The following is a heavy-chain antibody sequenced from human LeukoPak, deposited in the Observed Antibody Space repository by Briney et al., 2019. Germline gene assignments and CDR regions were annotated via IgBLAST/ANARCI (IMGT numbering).Heavy chain of an antibody. J-gene: IGHJ4*02. Sequence: SGTLSLTCAVSGGSITSSKWWSWVRQSSGKGLEWIGEISHSGAANHNPSLKSRVTISVDKSKNKISLELTSVTAADTAVYYCARHQMGANTFDYWGRGTLVTVSS. CDR2: ISHSGAA. CDR1: GGSITSSKW. V-gene: IGHV4-4*02. CDR3: ARHQMGANTFDY. D-gene: IGHD1-26*01.